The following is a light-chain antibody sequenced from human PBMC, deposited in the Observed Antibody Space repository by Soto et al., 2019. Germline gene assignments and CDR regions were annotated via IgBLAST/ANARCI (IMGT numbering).Light chain of an antibody. Sequence: EIVLTQSPGTLSLSPGERATLSCRDSQSVSSSYLAWYQQKPGQAPRLLIYGASNRATGIPDRFSGSGSGTDFTLTISRLEPEDIAVYYCQHYGSSPRTFGQGTKVAIK. J-gene: IGKJ1*01. CDR3: QHYGSSPRT. CDR2: GAS. CDR1: QSVSSSY. V-gene: IGKV3-20*01.